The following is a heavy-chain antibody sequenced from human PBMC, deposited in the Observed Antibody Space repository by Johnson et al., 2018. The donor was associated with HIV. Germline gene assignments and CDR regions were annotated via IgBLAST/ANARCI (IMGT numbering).Heavy chain of an antibody. V-gene: IGHV3-23*04. D-gene: IGHD3-3*01. J-gene: IGHJ3*02. CDR3: ARASLEWLLSLVPLGAFDI. CDR1: GFTFSSYA. CDR2: ISGSGGST. Sequence: VQLVESGGGLVQPGGSLRLSCAASGFTFSSYAMSWVRQAPGKGLEWVSAISGSGGSTYYADSVKGRFTISRDNSKNTLYLQMNSLRAEDTAVYYCARASLEWLLSLVPLGAFDIWGQGTMVTVSP.